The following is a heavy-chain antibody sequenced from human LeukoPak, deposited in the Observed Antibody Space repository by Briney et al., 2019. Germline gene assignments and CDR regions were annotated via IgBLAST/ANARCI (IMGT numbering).Heavy chain of an antibody. CDR2: IYYSGST. V-gene: IGHV4-39*01. CDR1: GGSISSSSYY. Sequence: SETLSLTCTVSGGSISSSSYYWGWIRQPPGKGLEWIGSIYYSGSTYYNPSLKSRVTISVDTSKNQFSLKLSSVTAADTAVYYCARFLAAALYWGQGTLVTVSS. J-gene: IGHJ4*02. D-gene: IGHD6-13*01. CDR3: ARFLAAALY.